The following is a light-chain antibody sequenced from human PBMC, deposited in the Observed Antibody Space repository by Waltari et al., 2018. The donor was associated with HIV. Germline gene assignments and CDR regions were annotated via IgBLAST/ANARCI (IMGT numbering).Light chain of an antibody. Sequence: EIVLPQSPAILSVSPGETATLSCRASQSVQEFLAWYKRRPGQVPRLVVYDESKRAAGVPDRFSGSGLGTDFTLTIRGLEPEDVVFYYCQNRTTWPPTFGGGTRVEIE. CDR2: DES. J-gene: IGKJ4*01. V-gene: IGKV3-11*01. CDR3: QNRTTWPPT. CDR1: QSVQEF.